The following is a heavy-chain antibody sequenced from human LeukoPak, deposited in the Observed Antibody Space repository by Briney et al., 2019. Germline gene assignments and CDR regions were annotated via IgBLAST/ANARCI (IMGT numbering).Heavy chain of an antibody. D-gene: IGHD1-1*01. J-gene: IGHJ5*02. CDR2: IYYSGST. CDR1: GGSISSGGYY. CDR3: ARNRYGNWFDP. V-gene: IGHV4-61*08. Sequence: SQTLSLTCTVSGGSISSGGYYWSWIRQPPGKGLEWIGYIYYSGSTNYNPSLKSRVTISVDTSKNQFSLKLSSVTAADTAVYYCARNRYGNWFDPWGQGTLVTVSS.